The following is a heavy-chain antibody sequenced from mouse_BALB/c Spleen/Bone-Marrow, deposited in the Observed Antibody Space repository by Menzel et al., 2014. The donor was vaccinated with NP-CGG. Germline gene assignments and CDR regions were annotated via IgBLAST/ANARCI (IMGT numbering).Heavy chain of an antibody. Sequence: EVQLQQSGPELVKPGASVKMSCKASGYTFTSYIMHWVKQKPGQGLEWIGYINPYNDGTKYNEKFKGKATLTSDKSSSTAYMELSSLTSEDSAVYYCARRWLPYAMAYWGQGTSVTVSS. V-gene: IGHV1-14*01. CDR1: GYTFTSYI. D-gene: IGHD2-3*01. CDR3: ARRWLPYAMAY. CDR2: INPYNDGT. J-gene: IGHJ4*01.